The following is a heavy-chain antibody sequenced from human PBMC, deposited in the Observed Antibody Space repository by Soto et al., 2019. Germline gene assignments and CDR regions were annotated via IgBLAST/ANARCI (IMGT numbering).Heavy chain of an antibody. D-gene: IGHD1-26*01. CDR2: IYYSGST. J-gene: IGHJ4*02. Sequence: SETLSLTCTVSGGSISSYYWSWIRQPPGKGLEWIGYIYYSGSTNYNPSLKSRVTISVDTSKNQFSLKLSSVTAADTAVYYCARRPRPYSGSYERPYFDYWGQGTLVTVSS. V-gene: IGHV4-59*01. CDR3: ARRPRPYSGSYERPYFDY. CDR1: GGSISSYY.